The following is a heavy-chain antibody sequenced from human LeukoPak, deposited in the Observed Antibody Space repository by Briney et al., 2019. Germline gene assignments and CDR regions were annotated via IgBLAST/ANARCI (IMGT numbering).Heavy chain of an antibody. D-gene: IGHD2/OR15-2a*01. CDR2: ISYDGSNK. CDR1: GFTFSSYG. V-gene: IGHV3-30*03. CDR3: ASRMYYFDY. Sequence: GGSLRLSCAASGFTFSSYGMHWVRQAPGKGLEWVAVISYDGSNKYYADSVKGRFTISRDNSKNTLYLQMNSLRAEDTAVYYCASRMYYFDYWGQGTLVTVSS. J-gene: IGHJ4*02.